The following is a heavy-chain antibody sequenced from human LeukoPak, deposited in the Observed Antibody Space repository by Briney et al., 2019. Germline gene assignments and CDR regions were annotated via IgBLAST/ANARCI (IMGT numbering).Heavy chain of an antibody. D-gene: IGHD6-13*01. CDR1: GYTFTGYY. CDR2: INPNSGGT. CDR3: ARVLAAGSSYYYGMDV. V-gene: IGHV1-2*06. Sequence: ASVKVSCKASGYTFTGYYMHWARQAPGQGLEWMGRINPNSGGTNYAQKFQGRVTMTRDTSISTAYMELSRLRSDDTAVYYCARVLAAGSSYYYGMDVWGQGTTVTVSS. J-gene: IGHJ6*02.